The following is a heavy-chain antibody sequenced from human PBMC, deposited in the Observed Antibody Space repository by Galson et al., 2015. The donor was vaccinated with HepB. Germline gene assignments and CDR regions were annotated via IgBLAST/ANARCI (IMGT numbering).Heavy chain of an antibody. V-gene: IGHV4-31*03. CDR2: IYYSGST. J-gene: IGHJ4*02. CDR3: ASSVILTGYSVFDY. CDR1: GGSISSGGYY. Sequence: TLSLTCTVSGGSISSGGYYWSWIRQHPGKGLEWIGYIYYSGSTYYNPSLKSRVTISVDTSKNQFSLKLSSVTAADTAVYYCASSVILTGYSVFDYWGQGTLVTVSS. D-gene: IGHD3-9*01.